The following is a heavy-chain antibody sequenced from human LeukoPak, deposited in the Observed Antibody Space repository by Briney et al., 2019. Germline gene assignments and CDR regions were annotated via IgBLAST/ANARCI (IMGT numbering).Heavy chain of an antibody. J-gene: IGHJ6*03. CDR2: INPNSGGT. CDR1: GYTFTGYY. D-gene: IGHD5-18*01. Sequence: ASVKVSCKASGYTFTGYYMHWVRQAPGQGLEWMGRINPNSGGTNYAQKFQGRVTMTRDTSTSTVYMELSSLRSEDTAVYYCARDRNTAGMDVWGKGTTVTVSS. CDR3: ARDRNTAGMDV. V-gene: IGHV1-2*06.